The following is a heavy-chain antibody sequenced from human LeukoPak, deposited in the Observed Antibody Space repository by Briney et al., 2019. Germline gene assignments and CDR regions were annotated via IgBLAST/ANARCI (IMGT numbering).Heavy chain of an antibody. Sequence: PSETLSLTCTVSGGSISSYYWSWLRQPPGKGLEWIGYIYYSGSTNYNPSLKSRVTISVDTSKNQFSLKLSSVTAADTAVYYCARLRRDGYKAGAFDIWGQGTMVTVSS. D-gene: IGHD5-24*01. CDR3: ARLRRDGYKAGAFDI. CDR1: GGSISSYY. V-gene: IGHV4-59*08. CDR2: IYYSGST. J-gene: IGHJ3*02.